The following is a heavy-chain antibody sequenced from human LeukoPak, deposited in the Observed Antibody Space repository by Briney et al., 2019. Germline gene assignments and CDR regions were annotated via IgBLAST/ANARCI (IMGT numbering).Heavy chain of an antibody. CDR2: IYYSGST. Sequence: SETLSLTCGVSGGSISSTNDYWGWIRQPPGKGLEWIGYIYYSGSTNYNPSLKSRVTISVDTSKNQFSLKLSSVTAADTAVYYCARIVGAYYYYGMDVWGQGTTVTVSS. CDR3: ARIVGAYYYYGMDV. V-gene: IGHV4-61*05. D-gene: IGHD1-26*01. J-gene: IGHJ6*02. CDR1: GGSISSTNDY.